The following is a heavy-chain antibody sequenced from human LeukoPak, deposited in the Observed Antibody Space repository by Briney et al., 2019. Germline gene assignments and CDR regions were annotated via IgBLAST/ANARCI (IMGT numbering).Heavy chain of an antibody. CDR3: ARGGPDYYFDS. Sequence: GGSLRLSCAASGFTFSNYWMHWVRQAPGKGLVWVSRINSDGSSIVYADSVKGRFTISRDNAKNTLYLQMNNLSAEDTAVYYCARGGPDYYFDSWGHGTLVTVSS. CDR2: INSDGSSI. J-gene: IGHJ4*01. V-gene: IGHV3-74*01. CDR1: GFTFSNYW.